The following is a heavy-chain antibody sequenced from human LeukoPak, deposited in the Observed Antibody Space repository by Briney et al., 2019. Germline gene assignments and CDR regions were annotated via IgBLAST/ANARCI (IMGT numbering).Heavy chain of an antibody. CDR2: IYASGST. D-gene: IGHD3-22*01. V-gene: IGHV4-61*02. CDR3: ARALNLYYYDTSVEPAFDI. J-gene: IGHJ3*02. Sequence: SETLSLTCTVSGGSISSGSYYWSWIRQPAGKGLEWIGSIYASGSTSFNPSLKSRVTISVDTSKNQFSLKLSSVTATDTAVYYCARALNLYYYDTSVEPAFDIWGQGTMVTVSS. CDR1: GGSISSGSYY.